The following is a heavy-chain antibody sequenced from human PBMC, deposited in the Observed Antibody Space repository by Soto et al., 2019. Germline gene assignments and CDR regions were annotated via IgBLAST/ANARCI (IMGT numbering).Heavy chain of an antibody. CDR1: GFTFRNYD. V-gene: IGHV3-13*05. CDR3: ARTDRDFYGLDV. J-gene: IGHJ6*02. CDR2: ISAAGDP. Sequence: EVQLVESGGGLVQPGGSLSLSGEASGFTFRNYDMHWVRQGTGNGLVGVPGISAAGDPDYADSVEGRFTISRENAQNSFFLQMNRLRVGDTAVYYCARTDRDFYGLDVWGQGTTVIVSS.